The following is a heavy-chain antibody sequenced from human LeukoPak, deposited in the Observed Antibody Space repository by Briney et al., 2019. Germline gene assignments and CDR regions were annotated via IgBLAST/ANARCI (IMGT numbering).Heavy chain of an antibody. V-gene: IGHV4-59*01. Sequence: SETLSLTCSVSGGSISSYYWSWIRQPPGKGLEWIGYIYYSGSTNYNPSLKSRVTISVDTSKNQFSLKLSSVTAADTAVYYCARAARNSGYDYWGQGTLVTVSS. CDR3: ARAARNSGYDY. CDR1: GGSISSYY. D-gene: IGHD1-14*01. J-gene: IGHJ4*02. CDR2: IYYSGST.